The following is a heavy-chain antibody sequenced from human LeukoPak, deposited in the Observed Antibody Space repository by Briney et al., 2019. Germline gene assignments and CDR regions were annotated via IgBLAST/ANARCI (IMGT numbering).Heavy chain of an antibody. CDR1: GFTFSSYA. CDR3: ARAYDYVWGSYRSEGPHFDY. J-gene: IGHJ4*02. D-gene: IGHD3-16*02. Sequence: PGGSLRLSCAASGFTFSSYAMSWVRQAPGKGLEWVPAISGSGGSTYYADSVKGRFTISRDNSKNTLYLQMNSLRAEDTAVYYCARAYDYVWGSYRSEGPHFDYWGQGTLVTVSS. CDR2: ISGSGGST. V-gene: IGHV3-23*01.